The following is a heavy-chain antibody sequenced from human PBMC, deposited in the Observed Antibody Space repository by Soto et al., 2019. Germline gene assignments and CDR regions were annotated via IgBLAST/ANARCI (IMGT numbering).Heavy chain of an antibody. CDR3: GWLGERYHCFGLDV. Sequence: EVQLVESGGGLVKPGGSLRLSCVVSGLTFSSAWMNWVRQAPGKGLEWVGRIKSKGGGGKTDYAAPVKGRFTISRDDSKNLLLLQMGRLNTEKAVVYYCGWLGERYHCFGLDVWGQGTTVIVSS. V-gene: IGHV3-15*07. CDR1: GLTFSSAW. J-gene: IGHJ6*02. D-gene: IGHD3-10*01. CDR2: IKSKGGGGKT.